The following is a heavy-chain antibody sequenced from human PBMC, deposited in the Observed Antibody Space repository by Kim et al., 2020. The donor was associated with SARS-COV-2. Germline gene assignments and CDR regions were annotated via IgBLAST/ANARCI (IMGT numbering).Heavy chain of an antibody. V-gene: IGHV4-30-4*01. J-gene: IGHJ4*02. CDR3: AREKNSGYFIDY. CDR2: IYYSGST. CDR1: GGSISSGDYY. Sequence: SETLSLTCTVSGGSISSGDYYWSWIRQPPGKGLEWIGYIYYSGSTYYNPSLKSRVTISVDTSKNQFSLKLSSVTAADTAVYYCAREKNSGYFIDYSGQGTLVTVSS. D-gene: IGHD3-22*01.